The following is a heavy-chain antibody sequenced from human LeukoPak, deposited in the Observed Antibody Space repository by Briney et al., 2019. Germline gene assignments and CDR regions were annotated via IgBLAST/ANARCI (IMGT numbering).Heavy chain of an antibody. Sequence: SGPTLVKPTQTLTLTCTCSGCSRSTNRVGVGWIRQPPGKALEWLALIYWDDYKRYNPSLKSRLTITKDTSKNQVVLTMTNMDRVDTATSADAHVRNGYRYEYYYFDYWGQGTLVTVSS. CDR1: GCSRSTNRVG. CDR2: IYWDDYK. J-gene: IGHJ4*02. D-gene: IGHD5-18*01. CDR3: AHVRNGYRYEYYYFDY. V-gene: IGHV2-5*02.